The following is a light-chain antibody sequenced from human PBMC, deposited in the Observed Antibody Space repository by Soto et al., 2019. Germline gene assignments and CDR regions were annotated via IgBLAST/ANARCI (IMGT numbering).Light chain of an antibody. CDR3: VQARQTPNT. Sequence: DLVMTQSPLSLPVTPGEPASISCKSSQSILQSNWDIYLGWYLQKPGQSPQILIHLCSNRASGVPDRFSRSGSGTDFTLNISRVEAEDVGVYFCVQARQTPNTFGQGKRLEIK. V-gene: IGKV2-28*01. J-gene: IGKJ5*01. CDR1: QSILQSNWDIY. CDR2: LCS.